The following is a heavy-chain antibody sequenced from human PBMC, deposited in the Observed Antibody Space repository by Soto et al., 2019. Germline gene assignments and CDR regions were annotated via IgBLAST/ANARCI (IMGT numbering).Heavy chain of an antibody. CDR3: ARVGVYYYYYYGMDV. J-gene: IGHJ6*02. V-gene: IGHV3-7*03. D-gene: IGHD3-10*01. CDR1: GFTFSSYW. CDR2: IKQDGSEK. Sequence: GSLRLSCAASGFTFSSYWMSWVRQAPGKGLEWVANIKQDGSEKYYVDSVKGRFTISRDNAKNSLYLQMNSLRAEDTAVYYCARVGVYYYYYYGMDVWGQGTTVTVSS.